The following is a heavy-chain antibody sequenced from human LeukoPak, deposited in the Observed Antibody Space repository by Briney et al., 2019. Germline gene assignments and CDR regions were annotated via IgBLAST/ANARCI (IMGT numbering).Heavy chain of an antibody. Sequence: SETLSLTCTVSGGSTSSSSYYWGWIRQPPGKGLEWIGSIYYSGSTYYNPSLKSRVTISIETSKNQIYLKLTSVTAADTAVYYCARNTWSGYFLPFYFDYWGQGTLVTVSS. CDR2: IYYSGST. CDR3: ARNTWSGYFLPFYFDY. V-gene: IGHV4-39*01. D-gene: IGHD3-3*01. J-gene: IGHJ4*02. CDR1: GGSTSSSSYY.